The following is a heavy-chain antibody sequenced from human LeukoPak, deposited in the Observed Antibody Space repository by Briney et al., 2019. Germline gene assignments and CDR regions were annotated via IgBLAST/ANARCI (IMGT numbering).Heavy chain of an antibody. V-gene: IGHV1-69*04. CDR1: GGTFSSYA. CDR2: IIPILGIA. CDR3: AREGDYYDSSGYYDDY. D-gene: IGHD3-22*01. J-gene: IGHJ4*02. Sequence: SVKASCKASGGTFSSYAISWVRQAPGQGLEWMGRIIPILGIANYAQKFQGRVTITADKSTSTAYMELSSLRSEDTAVYYCAREGDYYDSSGYYDDYWGQGTLVTVSS.